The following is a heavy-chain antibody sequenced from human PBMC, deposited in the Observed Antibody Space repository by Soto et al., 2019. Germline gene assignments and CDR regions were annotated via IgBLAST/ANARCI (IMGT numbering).Heavy chain of an antibody. CDR1: GDSVSSNSAA. Sequence: SQTLSLTCAISGDSVSSNSAAWNWIRQSPSRGLEWLGRTYYRSKWYNDYAVSVKSRITINPDTSKNQFSLQLNSVTPEDTAVNYWARAQGAPQAGRNDHWGQGTLVTVSS. D-gene: IGHD1-26*01. CDR2: TYYRSKWYN. CDR3: ARAQGAPQAGRNDH. J-gene: IGHJ4*02. V-gene: IGHV6-1*01.